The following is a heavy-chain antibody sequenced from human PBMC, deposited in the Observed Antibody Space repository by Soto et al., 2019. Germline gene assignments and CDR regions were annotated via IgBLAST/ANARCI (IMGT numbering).Heavy chain of an antibody. J-gene: IGHJ3*02. Sequence: QVQLVQSGADVKKPGASVKVSCKASGYNFTSYGISWVRQAPGQGLKWMGWISPHNDRTKYARRFQGRVTMTTETPTSTVYMELGSLRSDDTAVYYCARDLYYSSGRYFDHDAFDIWGQGTVVTVSS. D-gene: IGHD6-19*01. CDR1: GYNFTSYG. CDR3: ARDLYYSSGRYFDHDAFDI. CDR2: ISPHNDRT. V-gene: IGHV1-18*01.